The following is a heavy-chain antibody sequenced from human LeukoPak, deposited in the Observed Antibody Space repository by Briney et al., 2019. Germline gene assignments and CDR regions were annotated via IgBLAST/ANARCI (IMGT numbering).Heavy chain of an antibody. Sequence: GGSLRLSCAASGFTFSSYWMSWVRQAPGKGLEWVSAISTSGGSTYYADSVKGRFTISRDNSKNTLFLQLNNLRAEDTAVYYCAKVNYYDSSGYYWGQGTLVTVSS. J-gene: IGHJ4*02. CDR1: GFTFSSYW. V-gene: IGHV3-23*01. D-gene: IGHD3-22*01. CDR2: ISTSGGST. CDR3: AKVNYYDSSGYY.